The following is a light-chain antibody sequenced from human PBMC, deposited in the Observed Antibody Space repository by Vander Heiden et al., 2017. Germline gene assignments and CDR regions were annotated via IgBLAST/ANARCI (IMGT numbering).Light chain of an antibody. V-gene: IGLV2-14*01. Sequence: GGHNYISWYQQHPGKVLNLIIYEVSGRPSRISHRFSGSKSGNTASLTISGLQAEDDADYYFRSYTRSGTLVFGGGTKLTVL. J-gene: IGLJ2*01. CDR2: EVS. CDR1: GGHNY. CDR3: RSYTRSGTLV.